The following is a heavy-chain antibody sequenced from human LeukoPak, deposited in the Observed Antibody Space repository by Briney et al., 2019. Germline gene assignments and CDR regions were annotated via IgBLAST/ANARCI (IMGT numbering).Heavy chain of an antibody. D-gene: IGHD3-10*01. CDR3: VRDGTYYYYSGGYLPNL. CDR2: IKGDGSED. CDR1: GFTFSTYW. Sequence: GGSLRLSCAASGFTFSTYWMSWVRQAPGRGLEWVANIKGDGSEDYHMGSMKGRFTISRDNAKNSLYLHMKSLGVEDTAVYYCVRDGTYYYYSGGYLPNLWGQGTLVTVSS. J-gene: IGHJ4*02. V-gene: IGHV3-7*01.